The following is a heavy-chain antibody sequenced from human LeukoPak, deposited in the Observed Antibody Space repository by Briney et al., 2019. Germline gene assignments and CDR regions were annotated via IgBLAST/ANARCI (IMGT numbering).Heavy chain of an antibody. Sequence: GGSLRLSCAASGFTFSSYSMNWVRQAPGKGLEWVSYISSSSSTIYYADSVKGRFTISRDNAKNSLYLQMNSLRAEDTAVYYCARDEASLDYHDSSAFDYWGQGTLVTVSS. CDR1: GFTFSSYS. D-gene: IGHD3-22*01. J-gene: IGHJ4*02. CDR2: ISSSSSTI. CDR3: ARDEASLDYHDSSAFDY. V-gene: IGHV3-48*01.